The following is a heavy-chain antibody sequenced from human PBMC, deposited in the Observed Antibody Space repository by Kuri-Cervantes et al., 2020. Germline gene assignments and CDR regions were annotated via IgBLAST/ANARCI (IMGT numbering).Heavy chain of an antibody. CDR2: ISYDGSNK. D-gene: IGHD3-3*01. CDR1: GFTFSSYG. Sequence: GGSLRLSCAASGFTFSSYGMHWVRQAPGKGLEWVAVISYDGSNKYYADSVKGRFTISRDNAKNSVFLQMNSLKDDDTAVYYCARGFDDFLGMDVWGQGTTVTVSS. V-gene: IGHV3-30*03. CDR3: ARGFDDFLGMDV. J-gene: IGHJ6*02.